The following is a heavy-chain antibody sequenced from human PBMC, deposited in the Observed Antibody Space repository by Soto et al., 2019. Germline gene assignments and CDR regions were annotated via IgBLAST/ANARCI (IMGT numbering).Heavy chain of an antibody. CDR2: IDSSSDYI. Sequence: PGGSLRLSCAASGFTFSSCNMNWVRQAPGGGLEWVSSIDSSSDYIYYADSVKGRFTISRDNARNSLYLQMNRLRAEDTAVYYCAGRYTYGYNSDFDYWGPGTLVTVSS. D-gene: IGHD5-18*01. CDR3: AGRYTYGYNSDFDY. CDR1: GFTFSSCN. V-gene: IGHV3-21*01. J-gene: IGHJ4*02.